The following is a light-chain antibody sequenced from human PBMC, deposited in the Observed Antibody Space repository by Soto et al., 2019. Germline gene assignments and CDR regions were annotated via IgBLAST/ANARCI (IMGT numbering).Light chain of an antibody. CDR3: QQYGSSPWT. CDR1: QTIRSNY. J-gene: IGKJ1*01. CDR2: GAS. V-gene: IGKV3-20*01. Sequence: EIVLTQSPGTLSLSPGERVTLSCRASQTIRSNYLAWYQQRPGQAPRLLIYGASSRATDIPDRFSGSASGTDFTLTILRLEPEDFAVYYCQQYGSSPWTFGQGTKVEVK.